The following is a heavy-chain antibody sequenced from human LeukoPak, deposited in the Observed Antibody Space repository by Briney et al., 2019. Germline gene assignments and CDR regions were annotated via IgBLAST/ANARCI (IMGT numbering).Heavy chain of an antibody. V-gene: IGHV4-59*08. CDR1: GGSISSYY. D-gene: IGHD3-10*01. J-gene: IGHJ4*02. CDR3: ARAEYGSGSYSDY. CDR2: IYYSGST. Sequence: SETLSLTCTVSGGSISSYYWSWIRQPPGKGLEWIGYIYYSGSTNYNPSLKSRVTISVDTSKNQFSLKLSSVTAADTAVYYCARAEYGSGSYSDYWGQGTLVTVSS.